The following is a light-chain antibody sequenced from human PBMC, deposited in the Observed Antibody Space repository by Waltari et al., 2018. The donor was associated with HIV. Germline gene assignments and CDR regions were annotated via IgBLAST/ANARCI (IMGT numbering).Light chain of an antibody. Sequence: QLVLPQSPSASASLGASVKLTCTLSSGHSRYAIAWHQQQPEKAPRYLMRLNSDGSHTKGDGIPDRFSGSSSGAERYLIISSLQSEDEADYYCQTWGTGIHVVFGGGTKLTVL. J-gene: IGLJ3*02. V-gene: IGLV4-69*01. CDR1: SGHSRYA. CDR3: QTWGTGIHVV. CDR2: LNSDGSH.